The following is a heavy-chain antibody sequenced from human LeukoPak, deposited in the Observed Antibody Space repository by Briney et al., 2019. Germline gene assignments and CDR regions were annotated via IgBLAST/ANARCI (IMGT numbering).Heavy chain of an antibody. CDR3: ARRYYGVHY. CDR1: GGSISSSSYY. V-gene: IGHV4-39*01. J-gene: IGHJ4*02. CDR2: IYYIGST. Sequence: PSETLSLTCTVSGGSISSSSYYWGWIRQPPGKGLEWIGSIYYIGSTYYSPSLKSRVTISVDTSKNQFSLKLSSVTAADTAVYYCARRYYGVHYWGQGTLVTVSS. D-gene: IGHD4-17*01.